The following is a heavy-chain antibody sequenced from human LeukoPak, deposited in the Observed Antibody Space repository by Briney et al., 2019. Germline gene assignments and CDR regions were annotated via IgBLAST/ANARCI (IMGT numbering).Heavy chain of an antibody. CDR3: ARDAY. CDR2: VYNSGTT. Sequence: SETLSLTCTVSGVSIGSHYWSWIRQSPGKGLEWIGCVYNSGTTVYNPSLTGRVTISVDTSKNQYSLNLRSVTAADAAVYYCARDAYWGQGILVTVSS. J-gene: IGHJ4*02. V-gene: IGHV4-59*11. CDR1: GVSIGSHY.